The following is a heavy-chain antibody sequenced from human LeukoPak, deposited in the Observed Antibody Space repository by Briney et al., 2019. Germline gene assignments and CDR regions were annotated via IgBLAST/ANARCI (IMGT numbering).Heavy chain of an antibody. CDR1: GGSFSGYY. CDR3: ARALGYCSSTSCYVKALNY. D-gene: IGHD2-2*01. J-gene: IGHJ4*02. Sequence: SETPSLTCAVYGGSFSGYYWSWIRQPPGKGLEWIGEINHSGSTNYNPSLKSRVTISVDTSKNQFSLKLSSVTAADTAVYYCARALGYCSSTSCYVKALNYWGQGTLVTVSS. V-gene: IGHV4-34*01. CDR2: INHSGST.